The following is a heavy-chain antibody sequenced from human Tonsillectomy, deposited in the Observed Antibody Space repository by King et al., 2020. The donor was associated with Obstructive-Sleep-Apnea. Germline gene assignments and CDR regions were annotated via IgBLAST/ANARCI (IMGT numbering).Heavy chain of an antibody. Sequence: VQLVESGGGVVQPGRSLRLSCAASEFTFSKYAMNWVRQAPGKGLEWVAVISYDGSNKYYADSVKGRFTISRDNSKNTLYLQMNSLRAEDTAVYYCAREEDFSGSYYIGRGSFDCWGQGTLVTVSS. V-gene: IGHV3-30-3*01. J-gene: IGHJ4*02. CDR2: ISYDGSNK. D-gene: IGHD3-10*01. CDR1: EFTFSKYA. CDR3: AREEDFSGSYYIGRGSFDC.